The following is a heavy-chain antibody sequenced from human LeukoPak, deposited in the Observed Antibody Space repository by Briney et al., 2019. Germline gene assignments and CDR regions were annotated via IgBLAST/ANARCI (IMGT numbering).Heavy chain of an antibody. D-gene: IGHD4-11*01. CDR1: GFTFSSYA. CDR3: AKVHDYSNRGYYFDY. V-gene: IGHV3-30*02. Sequence: PGGSLRLSCAASGFTFSSYAMHWVRQAPGKGLEWVAFIRYDGSNKYYADSVKGRFPISRDNSKNTLYLQMNSLRAEDTAVYYCAKVHDYSNRGYYFDYWGQGTLVTVSS. J-gene: IGHJ4*02. CDR2: IRYDGSNK.